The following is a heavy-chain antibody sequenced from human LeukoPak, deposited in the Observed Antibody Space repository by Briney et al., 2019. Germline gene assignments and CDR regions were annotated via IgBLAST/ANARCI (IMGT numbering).Heavy chain of an antibody. D-gene: IGHD3-22*01. Sequence: PGGSLRLSCAASGFTFSSYGMSWVRQAPGRGREWVSAISGSGGRTYYADSVKGRFTISRDNSKNTLYLQMNSLRAEDTAVYYCAKQLVVITLDWFDPWGQGTLVTVSS. J-gene: IGHJ5*02. CDR2: ISGSGGRT. V-gene: IGHV3-23*01. CDR3: AKQLVVITLDWFDP. CDR1: GFTFSSYG.